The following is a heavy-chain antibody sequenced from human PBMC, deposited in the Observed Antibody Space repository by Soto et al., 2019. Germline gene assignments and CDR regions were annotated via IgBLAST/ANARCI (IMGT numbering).Heavy chain of an antibody. CDR3: ARDHEMEPTFFRLDV. Sequence: GGSLRLPCAASGFTFSSYSMNWVRQAPGKGLEWVSYISSSSSTIYYADSVKGRFTISRDNAKNSLYLQMNSLRDEDTAVYYCARDHEMEPTFFRLDVWGQGTTATVSS. CDR2: ISSSSSTI. V-gene: IGHV3-48*02. J-gene: IGHJ6*02. CDR1: GFTFSSYS. D-gene: IGHD1-1*01.